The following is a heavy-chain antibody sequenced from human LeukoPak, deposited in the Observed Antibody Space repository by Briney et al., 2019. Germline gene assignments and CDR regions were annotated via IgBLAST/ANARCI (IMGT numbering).Heavy chain of an antibody. CDR1: GYTFTGYY. CDR3: ARGLEGCSSTSCYGHHDAFDI. D-gene: IGHD2-2*01. CDR2: INPNSGGT. V-gene: IGHV1-2*02. J-gene: IGHJ3*02. Sequence: GASVKVSCKASGYTFTGYYMHWVRQAPGQGLEWMGWINPNSGGTNYAQKFQGRVTMTRDTSISTAYMELSRLRSDDTAVYYCARGLEGCSSTSCYGHHDAFDIWGQGTMVTVSS.